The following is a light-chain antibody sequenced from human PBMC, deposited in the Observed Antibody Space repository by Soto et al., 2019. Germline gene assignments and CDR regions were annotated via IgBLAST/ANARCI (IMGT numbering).Light chain of an antibody. CDR1: QDIGNY. J-gene: IGKJ5*01. Sequence: DVQMTQSPCALSASVVDGFTITFQASQDIGNYLNWYQQRPGKAPKLLILDASSLDTGVPSRFSGSGSGTDFTFTISSLQSEDIATYYCQQYYNVPTTFGQGTRLEIK. CDR2: DAS. V-gene: IGKV1-33*01. CDR3: QQYYNVPTT.